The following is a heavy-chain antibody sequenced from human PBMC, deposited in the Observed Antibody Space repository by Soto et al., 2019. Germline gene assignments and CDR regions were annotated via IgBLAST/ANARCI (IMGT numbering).Heavy chain of an antibody. CDR1: GGSISSYY. D-gene: IGHD2-15*01. Sequence: SETLSLTCTVSGGSISSYYWSWIRQPPGKGLEWIGYIYYSGSTNYNPSLKSRVTISVDTSKNQFSLKLSSVTAADTAVYYCAAGGEVAATIPDYYFDYWGQGTLVTVSS. V-gene: IGHV4-59*08. CDR3: AAGGEVAATIPDYYFDY. J-gene: IGHJ4*02. CDR2: IYYSGST.